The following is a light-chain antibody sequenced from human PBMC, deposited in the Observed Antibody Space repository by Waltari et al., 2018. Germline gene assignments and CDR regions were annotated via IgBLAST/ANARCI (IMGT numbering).Light chain of an antibody. J-gene: IGKJ4*01. V-gene: IGKV1-27*01. CDR1: QDIVLH. CDR3: QKYNDVTQT. Sequence: DVLMTPYPSSLSSSVGDRVVITCWASQDIVLHFVWYYQKPGNVPTALIYSASTLHSAVRSRVSGSGTETYFTLTSMSLQHEDFETYYCQKYNDVTQTFGGGTRVEI. CDR2: SAS.